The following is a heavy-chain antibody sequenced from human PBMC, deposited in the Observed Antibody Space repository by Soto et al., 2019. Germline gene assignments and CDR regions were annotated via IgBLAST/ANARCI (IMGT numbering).Heavy chain of an antibody. CDR2: IYYTGST. J-gene: IGHJ4*02. CDR1: NESRCNYC. CDR3: ARLGGYYQAFDQ. V-gene: IGHV4-59*08. Sequence: LLPISQNRSVGNESRCNYCRRRFRQPPGKGLEWVGYIYYTGSTTYSPSLKSRVTISLDTSKNQFSLKLNSVTAADTAVYFCARLGGYYQAFDQWGQGSLVTVSS. D-gene: IGHD3-22*01.